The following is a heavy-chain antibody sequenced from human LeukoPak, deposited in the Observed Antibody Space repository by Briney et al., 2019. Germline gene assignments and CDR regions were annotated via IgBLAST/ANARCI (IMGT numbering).Heavy chain of an antibody. CDR2: IHSSGTT. CDR1: GGSIKTYY. CDR3: ATHQEYSSSSAYLY. D-gene: IGHD6-6*01. V-gene: IGHV4-4*07. Sequence: PSETLSLTCTVSGGSIKTYYWSWIRQPAEKGLEWIGRIHSSGTTNYNPSLRSRVTMPVDTSNSQVSLRLTSVTAADTAVYYCATHQEYSSSSAYLYWGQGTLVTVSS. J-gene: IGHJ4*02.